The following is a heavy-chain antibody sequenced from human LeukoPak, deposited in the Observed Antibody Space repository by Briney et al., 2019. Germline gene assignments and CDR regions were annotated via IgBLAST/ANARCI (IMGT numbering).Heavy chain of an antibody. Sequence: ASVKVSCKASGYTFTDYNIHWVRQAPGQGLEWMGWINPNSGGTNYAQKFQGRVTMTRDTSISTAYMELSRLRSDDTAVYYCARSRSGSYSAWGQGSLVTVSS. CDR1: GYTFTDYN. CDR2: INPNSGGT. D-gene: IGHD1-26*01. V-gene: IGHV1-2*02. CDR3: ARSRSGSYSA. J-gene: IGHJ4*02.